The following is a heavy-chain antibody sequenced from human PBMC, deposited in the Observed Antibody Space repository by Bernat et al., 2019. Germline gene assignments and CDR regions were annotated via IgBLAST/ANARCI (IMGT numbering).Heavy chain of an antibody. Sequence: QLQLQESGPGLVKPSETLSLTCAVSGDSISSSGYYWGWIRQPPGKGLEWIGSVFYSGSTYYNPSLKSRVTISVEPSRKQFSLKLSSVTAADTAVYYCARHPSGIDYWGQGILVTVSS. CDR3: ARHPSGIDY. J-gene: IGHJ4*02. V-gene: IGHV4-39*01. CDR1: GDSISSSGYY. CDR2: VFYSGST.